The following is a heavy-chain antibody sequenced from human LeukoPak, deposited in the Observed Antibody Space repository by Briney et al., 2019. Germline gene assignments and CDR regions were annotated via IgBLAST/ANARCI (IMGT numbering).Heavy chain of an antibody. J-gene: IGHJ4*02. V-gene: IGHV3-30-3*01. CDR3: ARSGNYHDSSGSSGYFDY. CDR1: GFTFSGYA. CDR2: ISYDGVNK. Sequence: GGSLRLSCAASGFTFSGYAMHWVRQAPGKGLEWVAGISYDGVNKYYTDSVKGRFTISRSNSKNTLYLQMHSLRPEDTAVYYCARSGNYHDSSGSSGYFDYWGQGTLVTVSS. D-gene: IGHD3-22*01.